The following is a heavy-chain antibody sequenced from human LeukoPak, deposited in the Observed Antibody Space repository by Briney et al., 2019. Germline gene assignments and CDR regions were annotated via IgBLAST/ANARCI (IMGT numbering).Heavy chain of an antibody. CDR2: IYSGGST. CDR3: ARDLSSGWFHFDC. J-gene: IGHJ4*02. V-gene: IGHV3-53*01. Sequence: GGSLRLSCAASGFTFSNSYMSWVRQAPGKGLEWVSVIYSGGSTYYTDSVKGRFTISRDNSKNTLYLQMNSLRAEDTAVYYCARDLSSGWFHFDCWGQGTLVTVSS. D-gene: IGHD6-19*01. CDR1: GFTFSNSY.